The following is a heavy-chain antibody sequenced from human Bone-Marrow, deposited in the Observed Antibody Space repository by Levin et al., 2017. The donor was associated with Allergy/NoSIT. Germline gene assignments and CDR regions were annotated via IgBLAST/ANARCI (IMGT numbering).Heavy chain of an antibody. V-gene: IGHV3-21*01. CDR3: ARASDSSAMFCWFDP. CDR2: ISSSSSYI. CDR1: GFTFSSYS. D-gene: IGHD6-19*01. Sequence: GESLKISCAASGFTFSSYSMNWVRQAPGKGLEWVSSISSSSSYIYYADSVKGRFTISRDNAKNSLYLQMNSLRAEDTAVYYCARASDSSAMFCWFDPWGQGTLVTVSS. J-gene: IGHJ5*02.